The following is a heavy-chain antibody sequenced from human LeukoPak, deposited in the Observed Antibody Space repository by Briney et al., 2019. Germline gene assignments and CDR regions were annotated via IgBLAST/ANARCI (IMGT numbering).Heavy chain of an antibody. CDR2: INPSGGST. V-gene: IGHV1-46*01. CDR3: ARDHLYYYGSGSLYFDY. D-gene: IGHD3-10*01. Sequence: ASVKVSCKASGYTFTSYYMHWVRQAPGQGLEWMGIINPSGGSTSYAQKFQGRVTMTRDTSTSTAYMELRSLRSDDTAVYYCARDHLYYYGSGSLYFDYWGQGTLVTVSS. J-gene: IGHJ4*02. CDR1: GYTFTSYY.